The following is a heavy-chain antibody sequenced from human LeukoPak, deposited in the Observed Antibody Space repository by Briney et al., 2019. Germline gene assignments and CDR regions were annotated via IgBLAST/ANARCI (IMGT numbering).Heavy chain of an antibody. J-gene: IGHJ4*02. Sequence: SVSLSCKASGYTFTGYYMHWVRQAPGQGLEWMGWINPKSGGTNYAQNFRGRVTMTRDTSIRTAYMELSSLRSDDTAVYYCASGAQSDHFDYWGQGTMVTVSS. CDR2: INPKSGGT. D-gene: IGHD4/OR15-4a*01. CDR3: ASGAQSDHFDY. V-gene: IGHV1-2*02. CDR1: GYTFTGYY.